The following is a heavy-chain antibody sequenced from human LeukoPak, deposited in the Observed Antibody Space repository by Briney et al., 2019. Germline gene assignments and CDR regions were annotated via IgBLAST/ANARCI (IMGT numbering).Heavy chain of an antibody. D-gene: IGHD2-15*01. CDR3: GGHFGGRESSGEYWYFDL. Sequence: SETLSLTCTVSGGSIGSYYWSWIRQPPGKGLEWIGYIYYSGSTNYNPSLKSRVTISVDTSKNQFSLKLSSVTAADTAVYYCGGHFGGRESSGEYWYFDLWGRGTLVTVSS. CDR2: IYYSGST. CDR1: GGSIGSYY. V-gene: IGHV4-59*08. J-gene: IGHJ2*01.